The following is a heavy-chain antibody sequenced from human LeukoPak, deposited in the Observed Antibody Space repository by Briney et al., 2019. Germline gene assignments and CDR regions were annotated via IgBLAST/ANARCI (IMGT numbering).Heavy chain of an antibody. CDR2: ISSSTSYI. J-gene: IGHJ6*02. D-gene: IGHD6-13*01. CDR3: ARNPAHYGSSWYSYYYGMDV. Sequence: PGGSLRLSCAASGFTFSSYSMNWIRQAPGKGLEWVSSISSSTSYIYYADSVKGRFTISKDNAKNSLYLQMNSLRAEDTAVYYCARNPAHYGSSWYSYYYGMDVWGQGTTVTVSS. V-gene: IGHV3-21*01. CDR1: GFTFSSYS.